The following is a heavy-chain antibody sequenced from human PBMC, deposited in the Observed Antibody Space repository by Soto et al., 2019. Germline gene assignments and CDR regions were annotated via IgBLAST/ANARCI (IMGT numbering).Heavy chain of an antibody. V-gene: IGHV3-30*18. D-gene: IGHD6-19*01. Sequence: QVQLVESGGGVVQPGRSLRLSCAASTFSFSTYAMHWVRQAPGKGLDWVAVISYDGSNKFYANSVKGRFTVSRDNSKNTLYLQMRSLRAEDTAVYYCAKDVALYSSGCLDYWGQGTLVTVSS. CDR1: TFSFSTYA. CDR3: AKDVALYSSGCLDY. CDR2: ISYDGSNK. J-gene: IGHJ4*02.